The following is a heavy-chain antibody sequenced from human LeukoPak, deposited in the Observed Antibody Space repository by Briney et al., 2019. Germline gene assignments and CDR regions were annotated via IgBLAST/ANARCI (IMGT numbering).Heavy chain of an antibody. J-gene: IGHJ5*02. D-gene: IGHD2/OR15-2a*01. CDR2: IYPGDSNT. Sequence: LGESLKISCKGSGYSFTSYWIAWVRQMPGKGLEWMGSIYPGDSNTRYNPSFQGQVTMSADKSISTAYLQWGSLRASDIALYYWARHKNIAAWFDPWGQGPLVPVPS. CDR3: ARHKNIAAWFDP. CDR1: GYSFTSYW. V-gene: IGHV5-51*01.